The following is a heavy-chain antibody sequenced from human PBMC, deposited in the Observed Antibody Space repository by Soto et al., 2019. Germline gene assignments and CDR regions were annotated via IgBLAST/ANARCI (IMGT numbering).Heavy chain of an antibody. V-gene: IGHV4-61*01. J-gene: IGHJ4*02. CDR3: ARDTPSDYYDSSGYLDY. Sequence: SETLSLTCTVSGGSVSSGSYYWSWIRQPPGKGLEWIGYIYYSGSTNYNPSLKSRVTISVDTSKNRFSLKLSSVTAADTAVYYCARDTPSDYYDSSGYLDYWGQGTLVPVSS. D-gene: IGHD3-22*01. CDR2: IYYSGST. CDR1: GGSVSSGSYY.